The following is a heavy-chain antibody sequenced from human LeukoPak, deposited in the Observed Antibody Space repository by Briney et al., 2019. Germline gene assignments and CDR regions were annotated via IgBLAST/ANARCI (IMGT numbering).Heavy chain of an antibody. D-gene: IGHD2-2*01. J-gene: IGHJ5*02. CDR3: ARGMQGRYCSSTSCSNWFDP. Sequence: ASVEVSCKASGGTFSSYAISWVRQAPGQGLEWMGGIIPIFGTANYAQKFQGRVTITTDESTSTAYMELSSLRSEDTAVYCCARGMQGRYCSSTSCSNWFDPWGQGTLVTVSS. CDR2: IIPIFGTA. V-gene: IGHV1-69*05. CDR1: GGTFSSYA.